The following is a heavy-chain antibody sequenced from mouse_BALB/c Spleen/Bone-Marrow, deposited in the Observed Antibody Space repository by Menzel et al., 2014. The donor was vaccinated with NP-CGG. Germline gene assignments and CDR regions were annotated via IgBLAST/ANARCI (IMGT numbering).Heavy chain of an antibody. CDR1: SYAFSTYW. Sequence: VQLQESGAELVRPGSSVKISCKSSSYAFSTYWINWVKQRPGQGLEWIGQIYPGDGDTDFNGKFKGKATLTADRSSNTAYMEFSSLTSEDSAVYFCARGGISVDYWGQGTTLTVSS. V-gene: IGHV1-80*01. CDR3: ARGGISVDY. J-gene: IGHJ2*01. CDR2: IYPGDGDT.